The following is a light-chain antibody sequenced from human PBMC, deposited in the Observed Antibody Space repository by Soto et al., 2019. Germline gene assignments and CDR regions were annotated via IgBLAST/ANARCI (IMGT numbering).Light chain of an antibody. J-gene: IGKJ2*01. CDR1: QAINNY. V-gene: IGKV1-27*01. CDR2: AAS. CDR3: QKYDYVPYT. Sequence: DIQMTQSPSSLSASVGDRVTITCRASQAINNYLVWYQQKPGKVPKVLIYAASTLQSGVPSRFSGSGSGTDFTRTINSLQPEDAATYYCQKYDYVPYTFGQGTKLEIK.